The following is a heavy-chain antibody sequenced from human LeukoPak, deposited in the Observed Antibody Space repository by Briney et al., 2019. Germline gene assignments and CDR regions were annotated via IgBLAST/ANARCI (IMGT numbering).Heavy chain of an antibody. J-gene: IGHJ4*02. CDR3: AKDQESDDFWSGYPPPLDY. D-gene: IGHD3-3*01. CDR1: GFTFSSYA. Sequence: PGGSLRLSCAASGFTFSSYAMSWVRQAPGKELEWVSDISGSGGSTYYADSVKGRFTISRDNSKNTLYLQMNSLRAEDTAVYYCAKDQESDDFWSGYPPPLDYWGQGTLVTVSS. CDR2: ISGSGGST. V-gene: IGHV3-23*01.